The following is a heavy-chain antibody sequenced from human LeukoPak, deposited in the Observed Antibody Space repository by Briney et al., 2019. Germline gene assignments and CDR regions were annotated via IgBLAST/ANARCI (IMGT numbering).Heavy chain of an antibody. CDR3: ARDRYFLRFEAIAAAGTGYFDY. D-gene: IGHD6-13*01. CDR1: GITFGSHW. V-gene: IGHV3-7*01. J-gene: IGHJ4*02. Sequence: PGGSLRLSCAASGITFGSHWMTWVRQAPGKGLEWVATIKQDGGEKYYVDSVRGRFTISRDNAENSLYLQMNSLRAEDTAVYYCARDRYFLRFEAIAAAGTGYFDYWGQGTLVTVSS. CDR2: IKQDGGEK.